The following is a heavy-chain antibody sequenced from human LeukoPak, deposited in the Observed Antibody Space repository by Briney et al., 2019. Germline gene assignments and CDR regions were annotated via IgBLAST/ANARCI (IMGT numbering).Heavy chain of an antibody. CDR3: ARGLYGSGSESARANWFDP. Sequence: SETLSLTCTVSGYSISSGYYWSWIRQPAGKGLEWIGRIYTSGSTNYNPSLKSRVTMSVDTSKNQFSLKLSSVTAADTAVYYCARGLYGSGSESARANWFDPWGQGTLVTVSS. CDR1: GYSISSGYY. D-gene: IGHD3-10*01. V-gene: IGHV4-4*07. CDR2: IYTSGST. J-gene: IGHJ5*02.